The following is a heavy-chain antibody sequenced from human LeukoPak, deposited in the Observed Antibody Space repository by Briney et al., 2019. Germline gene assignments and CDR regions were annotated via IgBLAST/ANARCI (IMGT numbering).Heavy chain of an antibody. J-gene: IGHJ6*03. V-gene: IGHV1-18*01. CDR1: GYTFTNYG. D-gene: IGHD3-16*01. Sequence: GASVNVSCKASGYTFTNYGVNWVRQAPGQGLEWMGWINTYNGDTNYAHELQGRVTMTTDTSTSTAYMELRSLRSDDTAVYYCARGGRYYVDVWGKGTTVIVSS. CDR2: INTYNGDT. CDR3: ARGGRYYVDV.